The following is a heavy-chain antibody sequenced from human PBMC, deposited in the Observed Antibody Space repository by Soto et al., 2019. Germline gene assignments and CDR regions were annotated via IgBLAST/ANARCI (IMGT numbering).Heavy chain of an antibody. CDR1: GDSISNYY. J-gene: IGHJ4*02. V-gene: IGHV4-59*01. CDR3: ARDQGIASSGPFDY. D-gene: IGHD6-13*01. CDR2: IYHSGNT. Sequence: SETLSLTCTFSGDSISNYYWSWIRQAPGKGLEWIGFIYHSGNTNYNPSLKSRVTMSIDTSKSQFSLKLNSVTAADTAVYYCARDQGIASSGPFDYWGPGTLVTVSS.